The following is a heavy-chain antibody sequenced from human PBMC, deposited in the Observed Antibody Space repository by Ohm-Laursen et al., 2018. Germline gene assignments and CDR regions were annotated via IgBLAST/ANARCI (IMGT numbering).Heavy chain of an antibody. V-gene: IGHV1-18*01. Sequence: GASVKVSCKVSGYTFTSYGISWVRQAPGQGLEWMGWISAYSGNTNHAQKFQGRVTMTTDTSTSTAYMELRSLRSDDTAVYFCARALRWSSGEAYGLDVWGQGTTVTVSS. CDR1: GYTFTSYG. CDR2: ISAYSGNT. CDR3: ARALRWSSGEAYGLDV. D-gene: IGHD4-23*01. J-gene: IGHJ6*02.